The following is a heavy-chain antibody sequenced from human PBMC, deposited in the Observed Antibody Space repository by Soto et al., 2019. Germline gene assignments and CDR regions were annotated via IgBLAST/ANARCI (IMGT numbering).Heavy chain of an antibody. J-gene: IGHJ5*02. CDR2: IYYSGST. CDR3: ERDTVRGGWCDP. V-gene: IGHV4-31*03. Sequence: SETLSLTCTVSGGSISSGGYYWSWIRQHPGKGLEWIGYIYYSGSTYYNPSLKSRVTISVDKSKNQFSLKLSSVTAADTDVYYCERDTVRGGWCDPWGQGTLITVAS. CDR1: GGSISSGGYY. D-gene: IGHD3-10*02.